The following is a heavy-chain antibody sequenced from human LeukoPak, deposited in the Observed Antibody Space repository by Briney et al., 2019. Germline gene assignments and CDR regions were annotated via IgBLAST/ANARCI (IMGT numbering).Heavy chain of an antibody. D-gene: IGHD3-10*01. CDR1: GFTISSHW. Sequence: GGSLRLSCAASGFTISSHWMHWVRQAPGKGLMWVSRIHRDGTRTTYADSVKGRFIISRDDAKGTVHLQMNSLKGEDTAIYYCARGGAFSHGSIDSWGQGTLVTLSS. V-gene: IGHV3-74*01. J-gene: IGHJ5*01. CDR2: IHRDGTRT. CDR3: ARGGAFSHGSIDS.